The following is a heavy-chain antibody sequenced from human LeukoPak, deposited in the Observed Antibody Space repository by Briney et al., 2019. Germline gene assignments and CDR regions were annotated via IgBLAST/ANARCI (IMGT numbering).Heavy chain of an antibody. CDR2: VSYREST. CDR3: ARRSGTGDRGYFYS. CDR1: GGSISSNY. J-gene: IGHJ4*02. V-gene: IGHV4-59*08. Sequence: SETLSLTCTVSGGSISSNYWCWLRQPPGKGLEYIGYVSYRESTNYNPSLKSRVTVSAGTSKHQFSLRPSSVSAADTAIYYCARRSGTGDRGYFYSWGQGTLVTVSS. D-gene: IGHD3/OR15-3a*01.